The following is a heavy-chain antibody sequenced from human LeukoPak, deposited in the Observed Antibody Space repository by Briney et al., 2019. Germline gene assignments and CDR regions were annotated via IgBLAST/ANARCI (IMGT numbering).Heavy chain of an antibody. CDR3: ARKGLGGELGGFDS. D-gene: IGHD1-7*01. J-gene: IGHJ4*02. CDR1: GFTFSGSA. Sequence: GGSLRLSCAASGFTFSGSAMHWVRQASGKGLEWVGRIRSKTHTYATAYAASVKGRFTISRDNAKNSLYRQMNSLRVEDTALDHCARKGLGGELGGFDSWGQGTLVTVSS. V-gene: IGHV3-73*01. CDR2: IRSKTHTYAT.